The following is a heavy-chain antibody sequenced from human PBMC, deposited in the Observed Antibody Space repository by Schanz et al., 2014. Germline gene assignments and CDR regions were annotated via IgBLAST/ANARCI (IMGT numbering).Heavy chain of an antibody. D-gene: IGHD4-17*01. CDR3: VKGLYRDYVWGFDY. Sequence: QLVESGGGVVQPGGSLRLSCAASGFSFRDRGLHWVRQAPGKGLEWVAFIGFDGHDKTNGDSVKGRFTISRDNAKNTLYLAMNSLRPEDTAIYYCVKGLYRDYVWGFDYWGQGTLVTVSP. CDR2: IGFDGHDK. J-gene: IGHJ4*02. CDR1: GFSFRDRG. V-gene: IGHV3-30*02.